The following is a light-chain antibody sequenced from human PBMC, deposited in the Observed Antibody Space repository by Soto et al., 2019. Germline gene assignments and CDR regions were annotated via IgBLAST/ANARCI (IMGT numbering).Light chain of an antibody. J-gene: IGLJ2*01. Sequence: QSALTQPASVSGSPGQSITITCTGTSSDVGGFNYVSWYQQHPGKAPKLMISDVSNRPSGVSNRFSGSKSGNTASLTISGLQAEDEDDYYCSSYTSSNTLVVFGGGTKLTVL. V-gene: IGLV2-14*01. CDR2: DVS. CDR1: SSDVGGFNY. CDR3: SSYTSSNTLVV.